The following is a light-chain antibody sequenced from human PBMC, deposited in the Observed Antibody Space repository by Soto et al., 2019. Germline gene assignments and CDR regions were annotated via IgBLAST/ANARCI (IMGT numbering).Light chain of an antibody. J-gene: IGKJ1*01. CDR2: GAS. Sequence: EIVSTQSPGTLSLSPGERATLSCRASQSVSSSYLAWYQQKPGQAPRLLIYGASSRATGIPDRFSGSGSGTDFTLTISRLEPEDFAVYYCQQYGSSRWTFGQGTKVEIK. V-gene: IGKV3-20*01. CDR1: QSVSSSY. CDR3: QQYGSSRWT.